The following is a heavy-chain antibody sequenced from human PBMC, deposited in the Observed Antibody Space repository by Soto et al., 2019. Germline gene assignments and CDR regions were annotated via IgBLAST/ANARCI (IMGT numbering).Heavy chain of an antibody. CDR1: GYSFASYW. Sequence: GESLKISCKGSGYSFASYWITWVRQMPGKGLEWMGRIDPSDSYTNYSPSFQGHVTISAAKSISTAYLQWSSLKASDTAMYYCASCYDSSRHYYYYGIDGWGQGTTVTVSS. CDR2: IDPSDSYT. CDR3: ASCYDSSRHYYYYGIDG. J-gene: IGHJ6*02. V-gene: IGHV5-10-1*01. D-gene: IGHD3-22*01.